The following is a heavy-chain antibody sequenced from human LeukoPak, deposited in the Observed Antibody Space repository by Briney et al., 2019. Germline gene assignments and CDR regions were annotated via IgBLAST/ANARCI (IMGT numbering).Heavy chain of an antibody. CDR2: IYYSGST. CDR3: ARHELYYDSSGYYPGAFDI. V-gene: IGHV4-39*01. D-gene: IGHD3-22*01. J-gene: IGHJ3*02. CDR1: GGSISSSSYY. Sequence: SETLSLTCTVSGGSISSSSYYWGWIRQPPGKGLEWIGSIYYSGSTYYNPSLKSRVTISVDTSKNQFPLKLSSVTAADTAVYYCARHELYYDSSGYYPGAFDIWGQGTMVTVSS.